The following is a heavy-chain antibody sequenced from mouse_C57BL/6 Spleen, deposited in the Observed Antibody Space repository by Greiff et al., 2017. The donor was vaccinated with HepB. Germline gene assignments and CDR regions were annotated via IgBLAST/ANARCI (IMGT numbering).Heavy chain of an antibody. CDR3: TTLYYYGSAPFAY. D-gene: IGHD1-1*01. Sequence: EVQLQQSGAELVRPGASVKLSCTASGFNFKDDYMHWVKQRPEQGLEWIGWIDPENGDTEYASKFQGKATITADTSSNTAYLQLSSLTSEDTAVYYCTTLYYYGSAPFAYWGQGTLVTVSA. J-gene: IGHJ3*01. CDR1: GFNFKDDY. CDR2: IDPENGDT. V-gene: IGHV14-4*01.